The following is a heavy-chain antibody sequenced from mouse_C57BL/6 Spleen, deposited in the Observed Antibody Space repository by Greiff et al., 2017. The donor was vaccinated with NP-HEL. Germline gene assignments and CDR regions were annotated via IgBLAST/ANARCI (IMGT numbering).Heavy chain of an antibody. CDR3: ARDGGYGSSLWYFDV. D-gene: IGHD1-1*01. J-gene: IGHJ1*03. Sequence: EVHLVESEGGLVQPGSSMKLSCTASGFTFSDSYMAWVRQVPEKGLQWVANINYDGSSTYYLDSLKSRFIITRDNAKNILYLQMSSLKSEDTATYYCARDGGYGSSLWYFDVWGTGTTVTVSS. CDR1: GFTFSDSY. CDR2: INYDGSST. V-gene: IGHV5-16*01.